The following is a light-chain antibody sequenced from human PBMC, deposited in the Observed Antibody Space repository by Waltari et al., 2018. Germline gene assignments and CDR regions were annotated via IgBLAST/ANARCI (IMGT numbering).Light chain of an antibody. CDR2: DDS. CDR3: QVWDSASDHYV. V-gene: IGLV3-21*02. J-gene: IGLJ1*01. Sequence: SYVLTQPPSVSVAPGETASMTWGENTIGGRSVHWYQQRPGQAPVLIVYDDSGRPSGIPERFSGSNSGNTATLTISRVEAGDEADYYCQVWDSASDHYVFGTGPKVTAL. CDR1: TIGGRS.